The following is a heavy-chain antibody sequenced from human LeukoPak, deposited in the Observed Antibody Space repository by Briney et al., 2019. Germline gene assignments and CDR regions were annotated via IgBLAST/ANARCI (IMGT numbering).Heavy chain of an antibody. Sequence: GSLRLSCAASGFTFSSYSMNWVRQPPGKGLEWIGSIYYSGSTYYNPSLKSRVTISVDTSKNQFSLKLSSVTAADTAVYYCARHIIYSGNYFDYWGQGTLVTVSS. CDR1: GFTFSSYSMN. V-gene: IGHV4-39*01. J-gene: IGHJ4*02. D-gene: IGHD1-26*01. CDR2: IYYSGST. CDR3: ARHIIYSGNYFDY.